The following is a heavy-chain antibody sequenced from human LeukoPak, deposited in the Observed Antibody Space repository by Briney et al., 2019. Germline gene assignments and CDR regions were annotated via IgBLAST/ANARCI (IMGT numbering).Heavy chain of an antibody. CDR1: GFTFSSYA. CDR2: ISGSGGST. D-gene: IGHD3-10*01. V-gene: IGHV3-23*01. Sequence: SGGSLRLSCAASGFTFSSYAMSWVRQAPGKGLEWVSAISGSGGSTYYADSVKGRFTISRDNSKNTLFVQMNSLGAEDTAVYYCAKDHSSGYPYAFDIWGQGKMVTVSS. CDR3: AKDHSSGYPYAFDI. J-gene: IGHJ3*02.